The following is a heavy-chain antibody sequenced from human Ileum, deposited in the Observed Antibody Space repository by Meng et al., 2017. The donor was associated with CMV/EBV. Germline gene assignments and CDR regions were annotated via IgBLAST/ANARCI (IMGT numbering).Heavy chain of an antibody. CDR2: IRYDGFNK. D-gene: IGHD2-2*01. Sequence: GGSLRLSCAASGFTFGEYGMHWVRLAPGKGLEWVTYIRYDGFNKYYGDYVKGRFTISRDNSKNTLYLQMNNLRADDTAVYYCVKDMVSLSVVPAANDYWGQGTLVTVSS. CDR3: VKDMVSLSVVPAANDY. J-gene: IGHJ4*02. V-gene: IGHV3-30*02. CDR1: GFTFGEYG.